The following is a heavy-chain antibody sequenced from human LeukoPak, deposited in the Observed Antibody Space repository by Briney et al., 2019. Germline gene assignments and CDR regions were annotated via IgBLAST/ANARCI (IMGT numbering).Heavy chain of an antibody. CDR2: ISAYNSNT. CDR1: GYTFTSYG. V-gene: IGHV1-18*01. D-gene: IGHD3-16*01. J-gene: IGHJ4*02. CDR3: ARDRLPIPFGGAFEFDS. Sequence: ASVKVSCKASGYTFTSYGINWVRQAPGQGLEWMGWISAYNSNTHYAQKLQGRVTMTTDTSTSTAYMEVRSLRSDDTAVYYCARDRLPIPFGGAFEFDSWGQGTLVTVSS.